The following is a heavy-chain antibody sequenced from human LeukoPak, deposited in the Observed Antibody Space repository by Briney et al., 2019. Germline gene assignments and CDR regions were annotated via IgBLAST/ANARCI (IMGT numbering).Heavy chain of an antibody. D-gene: IGHD6-19*01. CDR1: GFTFSGYA. CDR3: AKAYSSGWYFFDY. J-gene: IGHJ4*02. Sequence: PGGSLRLSCAASGFTFSGYAMSWVRQAPGKGLEWVSAISGSGGSTYYADSVKGRFTISRDSSKNTLYLQMNSLRAEDTAVYYCAKAYSSGWYFFDYWGQGTLVTVSS. V-gene: IGHV3-23*01. CDR2: ISGSGGST.